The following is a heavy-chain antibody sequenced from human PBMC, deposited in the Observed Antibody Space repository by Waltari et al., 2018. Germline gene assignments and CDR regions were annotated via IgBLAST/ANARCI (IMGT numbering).Heavy chain of an antibody. V-gene: IGHV3-15*07. CDR3: ATGTMTLVTPFF. J-gene: IGHJ4*02. CDR1: GFTFTNAW. D-gene: IGHD4-17*01. CDR2: SKTRTDGETT. Sequence: EVQLVESGGGLVKPGGSLRLSCAASGFTFTNAWMNWVRQAPGGGSEGVGRSKTRTDGETTDYAASVKDRFTISRDDSKNTVYLQLTGLKTEDTAVYYCATGTMTLVTPFFWGQGTLVTVSS.